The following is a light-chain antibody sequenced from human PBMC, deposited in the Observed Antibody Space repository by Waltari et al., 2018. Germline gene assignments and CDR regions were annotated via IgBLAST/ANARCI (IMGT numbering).Light chain of an antibody. CDR2: LPF. CDR1: PSLLHSTGNHY. CDR3: MQSLQTPRT. V-gene: IGKV2-28*01. Sequence: IVMTQSPLSLPVTPGEPASISCRSGPSLLHSTGNHYLDWYLQKPGQSPRLRISLPFKRASGVPDRFSGSGSGTDFTLQISRVEAEDVWVDDCMQSLQTPRTFGQGTKLEIK. J-gene: IGKJ1*01.